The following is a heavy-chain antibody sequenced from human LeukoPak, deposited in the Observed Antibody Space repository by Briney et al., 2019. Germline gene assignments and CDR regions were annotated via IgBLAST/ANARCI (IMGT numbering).Heavy chain of an antibody. Sequence: PGGSLRLSCAASGFTFSSYAMSWVRQAPGKGLEWVSAISGSGGSTHYADSVRGRFTISRDNSKNTLYLQMNSLRAEDTAVYYCAKVRPTYCSGGSCYAYYFDYWGQGTLVTVSS. CDR2: ISGSGGST. CDR3: AKVRPTYCSGGSCYAYYFDY. V-gene: IGHV3-23*01. D-gene: IGHD2-15*01. J-gene: IGHJ4*02. CDR1: GFTFSSYA.